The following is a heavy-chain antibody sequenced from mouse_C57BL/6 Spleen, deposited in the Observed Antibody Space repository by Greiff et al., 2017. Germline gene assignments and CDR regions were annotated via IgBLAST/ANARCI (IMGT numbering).Heavy chain of an antibody. CDR3: SRRDAFFDY. CDR1: GYTFTSYD. V-gene: IGHV1-85*01. Sequence: QVHVKQSGPELVKPGASVKLSCKASGYTFTSYDITWVKQMPGQGLEWIGWIYPRDGSTKYNEKFKGKATLTVDTSSSTAYMELHSLTSEDSAVYFCSRRDAFFDYWGQGTTLTVSS. J-gene: IGHJ2*01. CDR2: IYPRDGST.